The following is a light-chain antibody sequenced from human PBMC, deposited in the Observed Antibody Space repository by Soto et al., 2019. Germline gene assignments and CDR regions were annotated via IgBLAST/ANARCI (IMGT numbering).Light chain of an antibody. V-gene: IGKV1-39*01. CDR2: AAS. Sequence: DIQMTQSPSSLSASVGDRVTITCRASQSISSYLNWYQQKPGKAPKLLIYAASSLQSGVPSRFSGSGSGTDFTLTISSLQSEDFATYYCQQGYSTPRTFGQGTKVDIK. J-gene: IGKJ1*01. CDR1: QSISSY. CDR3: QQGYSTPRT.